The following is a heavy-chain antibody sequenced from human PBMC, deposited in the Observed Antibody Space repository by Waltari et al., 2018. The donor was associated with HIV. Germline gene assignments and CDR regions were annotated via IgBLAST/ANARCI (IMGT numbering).Heavy chain of an antibody. Sequence: VQSGGGLFKPGGCLRLYCTAPVFNLRSYVRPLAVHLPGKGREHGSAVGSGGLNTGYQQALKGRFTISRDNSNNTLFLQIGNLRPDDTAIYYCGRGGRFLSSTEFYSGMDVWCQGTTVAVSS. CDR3: GRGGRFLSSTEFYSGMDV. CDR1: VFNLRSYV. D-gene: IGHD3-3*01. CDR2: VGSGGLNT. V-gene: IGHV3-64*01. J-gene: IGHJ6*02.